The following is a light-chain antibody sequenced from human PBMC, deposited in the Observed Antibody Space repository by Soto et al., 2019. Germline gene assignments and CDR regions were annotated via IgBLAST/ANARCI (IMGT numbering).Light chain of an antibody. Sequence: EVVMTQSPATLSVSPGERATLSCRASQSVGSNLAWYQQKPGQAPRLLIYGASTGATGIPARFSGSGSGAEFTLTISSLQSEEFAVYYCQQYNDWPPWTFGQGTKVEIK. J-gene: IGKJ1*01. CDR3: QQYNDWPPWT. CDR2: GAS. V-gene: IGKV3-15*01. CDR1: QSVGSN.